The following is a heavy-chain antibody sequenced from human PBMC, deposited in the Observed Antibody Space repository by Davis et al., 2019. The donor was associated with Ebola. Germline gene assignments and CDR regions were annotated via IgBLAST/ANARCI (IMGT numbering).Heavy chain of an antibody. CDR1: GGSISSSSYY. D-gene: IGHD4-17*01. V-gene: IGHV4-39*01. CDR2: IYYSGST. J-gene: IGHJ3*02. Sequence: PSETLSLTCTVSGGSISSSSYYWGWIRQPPGKGLEWIGSIYYSGSTYYNPSLKSRVTISVDTSKNQFSLKLSSVTAADTAVYYCARHDVGYGDYVAAFDIWGQGTMVTVSS. CDR3: ARHDVGYGDYVAAFDI.